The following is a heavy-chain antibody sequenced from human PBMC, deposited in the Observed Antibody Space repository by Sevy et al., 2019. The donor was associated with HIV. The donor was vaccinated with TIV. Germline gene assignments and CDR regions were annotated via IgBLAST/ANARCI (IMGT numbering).Heavy chain of an antibody. J-gene: IGHJ4*02. CDR2: IYASGST. Sequence: LPETLSLTCNVSGDSFSSYYWNWIRQPAGKGLEWIGRIYASGSTNYNPSLKSRVTMSVDRSKNQFSLKLSSVAAADTAVYYCARGATALDYWGQGTLVTVSS. D-gene: IGHD2-2*03. V-gene: IGHV4-4*07. CDR1: GDSFSSYY. CDR3: ARGATALDY.